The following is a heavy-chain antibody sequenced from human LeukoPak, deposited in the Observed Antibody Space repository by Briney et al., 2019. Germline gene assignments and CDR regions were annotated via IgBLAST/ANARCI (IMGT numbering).Heavy chain of an antibody. V-gene: IGHV1-2*02. Sequence: ASVKVSCKASGYTFTGYYMHWVRQAPGQGLEWMGWINPNSGGTNYAQKFQGRVTMTRDTSISTAYMELSRLRSDDTAVYYCARGIVVVPAAIWWFDPWGQGTLVTVSS. J-gene: IGHJ5*02. CDR2: INPNSGGT. CDR3: ARGIVVVPAAIWWFDP. CDR1: GYTFTGYY. D-gene: IGHD2-2*01.